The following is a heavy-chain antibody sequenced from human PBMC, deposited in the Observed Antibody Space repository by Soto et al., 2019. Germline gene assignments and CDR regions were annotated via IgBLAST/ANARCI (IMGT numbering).Heavy chain of an antibody. Sequence: ASVKVSCKASGYTFTSYDINWVRQAHGQGLEWMGWMNAYNGNTNYAQKLQGRVTMTTNTSTSTAYMELRSLRSDDTAVYYCAGDRECSSTSCYAHFDYWGQGTLVTVSS. CDR3: AGDRECSSTSCYAHFDY. J-gene: IGHJ4*02. CDR1: GYTFTSYD. D-gene: IGHD2-2*01. V-gene: IGHV1-18*01. CDR2: MNAYNGNT.